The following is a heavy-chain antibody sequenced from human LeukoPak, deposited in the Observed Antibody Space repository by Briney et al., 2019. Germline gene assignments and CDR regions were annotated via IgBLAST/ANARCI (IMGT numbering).Heavy chain of an antibody. CDR3: ARRLYNWNWFDP. D-gene: IGHD1-20*01. CDR2: IYPGDSDT. V-gene: IGHV5-51*01. CDR1: GSGFTSYW. Sequence: GESLKISCKGSGSGFTSYWIGWVRPMPGKGLEWMGIIYPGDSDTRYSPSFQGQVTISADKSISTAYLQWSSLKASDTAMYYCARRLYNWNWFDPWGQGTLVTVSS. J-gene: IGHJ5*02.